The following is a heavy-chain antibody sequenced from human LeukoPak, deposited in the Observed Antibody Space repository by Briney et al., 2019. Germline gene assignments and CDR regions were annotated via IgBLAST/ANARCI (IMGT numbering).Heavy chain of an antibody. Sequence: ASVKVSCKASGYTFTSYGISWVRQAPGQGLEWMGWISAYNGNTNYAQKLQGRVTMTTDTSTSTAYMELRSLRSDDTAVNYCARVAAAAGRDAFDIWGQGTMVTVSS. CDR3: ARVAAAAGRDAFDI. V-gene: IGHV1-18*01. CDR2: ISAYNGNT. J-gene: IGHJ3*02. CDR1: GYTFTSYG. D-gene: IGHD6-13*01.